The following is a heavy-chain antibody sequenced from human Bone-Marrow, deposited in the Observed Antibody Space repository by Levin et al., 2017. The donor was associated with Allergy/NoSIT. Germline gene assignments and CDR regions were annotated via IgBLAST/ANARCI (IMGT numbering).Heavy chain of an antibody. J-gene: IGHJ6*02. CDR2: IWYDGSNK. CDR1: GFTFSSYG. Sequence: GESLKISCAASGFTFSSYGMHWVRQAPGKGLEWVAVIWYDGSNKYYADSVKGRFTISRDNSKNTLYLQMNSLRAEDTAVYYCARDLSSRSAPIYGMDVWGQGTTVTVSS. D-gene: IGHD2/OR15-2a*01. CDR3: ARDLSSRSAPIYGMDV. V-gene: IGHV3-33*01.